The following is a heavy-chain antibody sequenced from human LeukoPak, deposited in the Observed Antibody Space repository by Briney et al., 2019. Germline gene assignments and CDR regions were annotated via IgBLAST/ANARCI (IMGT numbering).Heavy chain of an antibody. D-gene: IGHD2-8*01. CDR3: ARSNSRRNWYFDL. J-gene: IGHJ2*01. CDR2: IYYSGST. V-gene: IGHV4-59*12. CDR1: GGSISSYY. Sequence: SETLSLTCTVSGGSISSYYWSWIRQPPGKGLEWIGYIYYSGSTNYNPSLKSRVTISVDRSKNQFSLKLSSVTAADTAVYYCARSNSRRNWYFDLWGRGTLVTVSS.